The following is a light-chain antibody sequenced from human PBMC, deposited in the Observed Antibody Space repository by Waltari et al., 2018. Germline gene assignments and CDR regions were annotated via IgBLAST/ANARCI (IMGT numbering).Light chain of an antibody. CDR2: GAS. J-gene: IGKJ1*01. CDR1: QRVSRNF. Sequence: EVVLKQSPGTLSLSPGGRATLFCRASQRVSRNFLAWFQQKPGQAPRLLMYGASSRASGIPDRFSGSGSETDFTLTISRLESEDVAVYYCQQYGTSPQTFGQGTKVEI. V-gene: IGKV3-20*01. CDR3: QQYGTSPQT.